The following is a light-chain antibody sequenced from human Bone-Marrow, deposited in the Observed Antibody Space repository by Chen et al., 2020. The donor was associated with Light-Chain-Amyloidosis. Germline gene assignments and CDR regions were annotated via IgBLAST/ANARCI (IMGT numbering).Light chain of an antibody. V-gene: IGKV3-20*01. CDR2: GSS. Sequence: ELVLTQSPGTLSLYPGEGANLSCRASQTISSNYLTWYQQKVGQAPRLLIYGSSSSATGIPDRFTGSGSGTDFTLTINRLEPEDFAMYYCQQYGTSPRTFGGGTKVEIK. CDR3: QQYGTSPRT. J-gene: IGKJ4*01. CDR1: QTISSNY.